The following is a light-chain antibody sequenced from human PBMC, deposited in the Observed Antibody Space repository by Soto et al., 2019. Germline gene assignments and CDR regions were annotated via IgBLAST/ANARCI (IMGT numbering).Light chain of an antibody. CDR1: QSVNSIY. J-gene: IGKJ1*01. CDR3: HHYNNWPRT. CDR2: GAS. V-gene: IGKV3-15*01. Sequence: EIVLTQSPGTLSLSPGERATLSCRASQSVNSIYLAWYQQKPGQAPRLLIYGASTRATGIPARFSGSGSGTEFTLTISSLQSEDFAVYYCHHYNNWPRTFGQGTKVEIK.